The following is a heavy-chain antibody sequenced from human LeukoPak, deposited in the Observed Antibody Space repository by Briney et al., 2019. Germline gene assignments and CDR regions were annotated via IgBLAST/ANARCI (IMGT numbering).Heavy chain of an antibody. V-gene: IGHV3-30*02. CDR3: AKDTPLCYFDY. D-gene: IGHD3-16*01. J-gene: IGHJ4*02. Sequence: GGSLRLSCAASGFTFSVYGMHWIRQAPGKGLEGVAFVRNDGSIIYNADSVKGRFTISRDNSKNTLYLQMNSLRTDDTAVYYCAKDTPLCYFDYWGQGTLVTVSS. CDR2: VRNDGSII. CDR1: GFTFSVYG.